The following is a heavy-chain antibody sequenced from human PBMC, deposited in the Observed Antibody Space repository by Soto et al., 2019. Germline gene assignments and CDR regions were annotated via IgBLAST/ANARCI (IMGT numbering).Heavy chain of an antibody. CDR3: AKSLDGAAGSCYLSPDG. J-gene: IGHJ4*02. CDR2: ISPIFGTV. Sequence: VQLVQSGAEVQKPGSSVNVSCKASGGTFNSYAITWVRQAPGQGREWLGGISPIFGTVDYSQRFQGRVTIRADESSNTCYMALSSLTSEDTAVDYCAKSLDGAAGSCYLSPDGWGQGTRVSVSS. V-gene: IGHV1-69*01. CDR1: GGTFNSYA. D-gene: IGHD3-22*01.